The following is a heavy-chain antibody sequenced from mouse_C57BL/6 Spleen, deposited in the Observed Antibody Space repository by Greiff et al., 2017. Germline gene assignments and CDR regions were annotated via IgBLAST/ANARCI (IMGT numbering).Heavy chain of an antibody. V-gene: IGHV1-55*01. D-gene: IGHD1-1*01. J-gene: IGHJ1*03. CDR3: ARGASYYGSRGWYFDV. CDR2: IYPGSGST. CDR1: GYTFTSYW. Sequence: QVQLQQPGAELVKPGASVKMSCKASGYTFTSYWITWVKQRPGQGLEWIGDIYPGSGSTNYNETFKSKAPLTVDTSSSTAYMQLSSRTSEDSAVYYCARGASYYGSRGWYFDVWGTGTTVTVSS.